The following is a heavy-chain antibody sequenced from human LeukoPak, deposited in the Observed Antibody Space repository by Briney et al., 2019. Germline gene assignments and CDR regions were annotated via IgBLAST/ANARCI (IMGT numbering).Heavy chain of an antibody. J-gene: IGHJ4*02. CDR3: ARGGSSGYYAYFDY. CDR1: GGSISSSSYY. Sequence: PSETLSLTCTVSGGSISSSSYYWGWIRQPPGKGLEWIGSIYYSGSTYYNPSLKSRVTISADTSKNQFSLKLSSVTAADTAVYYCARGGSSGYYAYFDYWGQGTLVTVSS. D-gene: IGHD3-22*01. CDR2: IYYSGST. V-gene: IGHV4-39*07.